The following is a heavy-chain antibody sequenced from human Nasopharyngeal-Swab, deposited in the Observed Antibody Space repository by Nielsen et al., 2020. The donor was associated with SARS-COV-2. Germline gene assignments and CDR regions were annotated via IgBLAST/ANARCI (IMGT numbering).Heavy chain of an antibody. V-gene: IGHV3-30*03. J-gene: IGHJ4*02. CDR2: IAHDASNE. D-gene: IGHD2-15*01. CDR3: ARDVGGRDNY. CDR1: GFTFSSFG. Sequence: GESLKISCAASGFTFSSFGMHWVRQAPGKGLEWVAFIAHDASNEYYGDSVKGRFSISRDSSKNTLYLQMNSLRAEDTAVYYCARDVGGRDNYWGQGALVTVSS.